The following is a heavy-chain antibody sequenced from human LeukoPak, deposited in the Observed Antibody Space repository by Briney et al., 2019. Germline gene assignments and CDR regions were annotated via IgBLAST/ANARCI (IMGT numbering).Heavy chain of an antibody. CDR1: GGSISSYY. CDR3: ERGEGDFDY. D-gene: IGHD1-26*01. V-gene: IGHV4-59*01. CDR2: IYYSGST. J-gene: IGHJ4*02. Sequence: SETLSLTCTVSGGSISSYYWSWIRQPPGKGLEWIGYIYYSGSTNYNPSLKSRVTISVGTSKNQFSLKLSSVTAADTAVFYCERGEGDFDYWGQGTLVTVSS.